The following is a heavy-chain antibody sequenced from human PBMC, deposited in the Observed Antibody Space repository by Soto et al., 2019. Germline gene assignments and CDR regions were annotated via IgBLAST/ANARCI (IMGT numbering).Heavy chain of an antibody. V-gene: IGHV4-39*07. CDR2: IYYSGST. CDR3: ARDILTGRMGMDV. CDR1: GGSISSNSYY. Sequence: PSETLSLTCTVSGGSISSNSYYWGWIRQPPGKVLEWIGTIYYSGSTYYDPSLKSRVAISVDTSKKQFSLKLSSVTAADTAVYYCARDILTGRMGMDVWGQGTTVTVS. J-gene: IGHJ6*02. D-gene: IGHD3-9*01.